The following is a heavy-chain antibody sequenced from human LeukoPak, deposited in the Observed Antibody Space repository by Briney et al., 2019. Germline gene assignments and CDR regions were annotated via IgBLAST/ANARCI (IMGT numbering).Heavy chain of an antibody. CDR2: IYSGGST. CDR1: GFTVSSNY. J-gene: IGHJ4*02. D-gene: IGHD3-3*01. V-gene: IGHV3-53*05. Sequence: GGSLRLSCAASGFTVSSNYMSWVRQAPGKGLEWVSVIYSGGSTYYADSVKGRFTISRDNSKNTLYLQMNSLRAEDTAVYYCARWALGGYDFWSGYSTDYFDYWGQGTLVTVSS. CDR3: ARWALGGYDFWSGYSTDYFDY.